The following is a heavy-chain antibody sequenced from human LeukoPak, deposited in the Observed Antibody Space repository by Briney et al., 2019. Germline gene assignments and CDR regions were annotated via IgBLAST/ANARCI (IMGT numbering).Heavy chain of an antibody. J-gene: IGHJ4*02. CDR1: GFTFSDYA. CDR2: IWHDGSNE. V-gene: IGHV3-33*03. D-gene: IGHD2-2*01. CDR3: AKDFEYHRFDY. Sequence: GGSLRLSCAASGFTFSDYAMHWVRQAPGKGLEWVAVIWHDGSNEYYVDSVKGRFTISRDNSKNTMYLQMNSLRAEDTAVYYCAKDFEYHRFDYWGQGTLVTVSS.